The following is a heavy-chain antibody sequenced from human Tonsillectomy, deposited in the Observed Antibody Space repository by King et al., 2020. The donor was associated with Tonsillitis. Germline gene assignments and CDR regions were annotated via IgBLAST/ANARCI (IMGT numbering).Heavy chain of an antibody. V-gene: IGHV4-34*01. J-gene: IGHJ4*02. CDR2: INHSGST. CDR1: GGSFSGDY. Sequence: VQLQQWGAGLLKPSETLSLTCAVYGGSFSGDYWSWIRQPPGKGLEWIGEINHSGSTNYNPSLKSRVTISVDTSKNQFSLKLSSVTAADTAVYYCARPRWGRFDYWGQGTLVTVSS. CDR3: ARPRWGRFDY. D-gene: IGHD7-27*01.